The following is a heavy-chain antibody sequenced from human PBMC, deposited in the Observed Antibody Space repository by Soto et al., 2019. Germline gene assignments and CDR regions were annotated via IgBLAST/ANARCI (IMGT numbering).Heavy chain of an antibody. J-gene: IGHJ4*02. CDR1: GGTFSSYA. Sequence: QVQLVQSGAEVKKPGSSVKVSCKASGGTFSSYAISWVRQAPGQGLEWMGGIIPIFGTANYGQKFQGGVTITGDESTSKAYMELSNLKFEGKAVYYCAGGGGYYDCSGYYYTLEYWGQGTLVTVSS. CDR3: AGGGGYYDCSGYYYTLEY. V-gene: IGHV1-69*12. CDR2: IIPIFGTA. D-gene: IGHD3-22*01.